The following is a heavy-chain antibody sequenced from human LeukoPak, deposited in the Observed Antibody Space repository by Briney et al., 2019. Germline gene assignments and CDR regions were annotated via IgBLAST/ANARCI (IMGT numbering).Heavy chain of an antibody. Sequence: PGGSVTLSCAASGFTYSSYLMHSVRQPPAKRLEWVGVISYDGSNKYYAHSVKGRFTISRDNSKNTLYLQMNSLRAEDTAVYYCAKDGGSYTDDWGQGTLVTVSS. CDR2: ISYDGSNK. J-gene: IGHJ4*03. CDR1: GFTYSSYL. CDR3: AKDGGSYTDD. D-gene: IGHD3-10*01. V-gene: IGHV3-30*18.